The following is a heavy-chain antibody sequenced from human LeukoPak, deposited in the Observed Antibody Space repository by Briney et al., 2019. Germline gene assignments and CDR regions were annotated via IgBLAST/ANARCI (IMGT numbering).Heavy chain of an antibody. J-gene: IGHJ4*02. CDR1: GGTFSSYA. V-gene: IGHV1-69*13. D-gene: IGHD1-1*01. CDR2: IIPIFGTA. Sequence: GASVKVSCKASGGTFSSYAISWVRQAPGQGLEWMGGIIPIFGTANYAQKFQGRVTITADESTSTAYMELSSLRSEDTAVYYCARAFWNGEPMNFDYWGQGTLVTVSS. CDR3: ARAFWNGEPMNFDY.